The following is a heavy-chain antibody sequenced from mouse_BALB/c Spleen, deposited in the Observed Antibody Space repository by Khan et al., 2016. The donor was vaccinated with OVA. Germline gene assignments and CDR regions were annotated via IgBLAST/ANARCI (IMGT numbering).Heavy chain of an antibody. V-gene: IGHV9-3-1*01. J-gene: IGHJ4*01. CDR2: INTYTGEP. D-gene: IGHD2-10*01. CDR1: GYIFTNYG. Sequence: VQLQESGPELKKPGETVKISCKASGYIFTNYGMNWVKQSPGKALKWMGWINTYTGEPTYADDFKGRFAFSLETSASTAYLQINNLKNEDTATYFCARPPYFSCTLDYWGQGTSVTGSS. CDR3: ARPPYFSCTLDY.